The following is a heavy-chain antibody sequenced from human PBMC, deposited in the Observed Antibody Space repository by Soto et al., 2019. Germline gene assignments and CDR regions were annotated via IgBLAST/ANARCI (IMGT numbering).Heavy chain of an antibody. Sequence: GGSLRLSCAASGFTFSDYYMSWIRQAPGKGLEWVSYITNSGNAIYYADSVKDRFTISRDNAKNSLYLQMNSLRDEDTAVYYCARGRASGTYYHYGTDVWGQGTTVTVSS. J-gene: IGHJ6*02. CDR2: ITNSGNAI. V-gene: IGHV3-11*01. CDR1: GFTFSDYY. D-gene: IGHD1-1*01. CDR3: ARGRASGTYYHYGTDV.